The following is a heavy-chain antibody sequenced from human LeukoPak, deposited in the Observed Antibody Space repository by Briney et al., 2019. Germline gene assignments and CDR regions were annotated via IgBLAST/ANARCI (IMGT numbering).Heavy chain of an antibody. CDR1: GYSFTGYW. CDR3: ARHGAYYYDSSGYLLSLNY. CDR2: IDPSDSYT. D-gene: IGHD3-22*01. Sequence: GESLKISCKGSGYSFTGYWISWVRQMPGKGLEWTGRIDPSDSYTNYSPSFQGHVTISADKSISTAYLQWSSLKASDTAMYYCARHGAYYYDSSGYLLSLNYWGQGTLVTVSS. J-gene: IGHJ4*02. V-gene: IGHV5-10-1*01.